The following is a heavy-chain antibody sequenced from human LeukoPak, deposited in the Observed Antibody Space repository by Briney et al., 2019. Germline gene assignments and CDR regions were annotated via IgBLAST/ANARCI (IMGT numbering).Heavy chain of an antibody. CDR2: ISAYNGNT. CDR1: DYTFTSYG. V-gene: IGHV1-18*01. J-gene: IGHJ3*02. D-gene: IGHD3-16*02. Sequence: ASVKVSCKASDYTFTSYGISWVRQAPGQGLEWMGWISAYNGNTNYAQKLQGRVTMTTDTSTSTAYMELRSLRSDDTAVYYCATARRVITFGGVIAPDAFDIWGQGTMVTVSS. CDR3: ATARRVITFGGVIAPDAFDI.